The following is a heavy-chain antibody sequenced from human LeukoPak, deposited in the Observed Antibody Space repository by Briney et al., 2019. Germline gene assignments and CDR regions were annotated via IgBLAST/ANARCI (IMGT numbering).Heavy chain of an antibody. CDR1: GFTLSNYW. CDR2: IISDGSSA. D-gene: IGHD1-26*01. CDR3: ASELREGY. Sequence: GGSLGLSCAASGFTLSNYWMHWVRQAPGKGLVWVSRIISDGSSAYYADSVKGRFTISRDNAKNTLYLQMNSLRAEDTAVYYCASELREGYWGQGTLVTVSS. V-gene: IGHV3-74*01. J-gene: IGHJ4*02.